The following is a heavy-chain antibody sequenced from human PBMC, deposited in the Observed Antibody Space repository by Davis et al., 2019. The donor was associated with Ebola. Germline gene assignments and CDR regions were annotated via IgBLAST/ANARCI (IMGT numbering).Heavy chain of an antibody. J-gene: IGHJ4*02. CDR2: LNHSGST. CDR3: ATTLGD. Sequence: MPSETLSLTCAVYGGSFNGYYWSWIRQPPGKGLEWIWELNHSGSTNYNPSLKSRVTISVDTSKNQFSLKLSSVTAADTAVYYCATTLGDWGQGTLVTVSS. CDR1: GGSFNGYY. V-gene: IGHV4-34*01. D-gene: IGHD3-16*01.